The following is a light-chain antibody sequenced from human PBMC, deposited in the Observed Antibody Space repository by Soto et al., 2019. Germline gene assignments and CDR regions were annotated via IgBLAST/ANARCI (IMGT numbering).Light chain of an antibody. Sequence: DIQMTQSPSSLSASVGDRVTITCRASQSISSYLNWYQQKPGKAPKLLIYAASSLQSGVPSRFSGSGSGTDFTLTISSLQPADFATYYCQQSYSTPPITFGKGTRLEIK. CDR3: QQSYSTPPIT. V-gene: IGKV1-39*01. J-gene: IGKJ5*01. CDR1: QSISSY. CDR2: AAS.